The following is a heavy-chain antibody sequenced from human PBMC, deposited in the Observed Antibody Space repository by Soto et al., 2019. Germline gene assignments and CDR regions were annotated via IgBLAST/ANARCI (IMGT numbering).Heavy chain of an antibody. Sequence: QVQLVESGXXXVQPGRSLRLSCAASGFTFNXXXMHWVRQAPGKXXXWVAVISYDGNKKYYADSVKGRFTISRDNSKNTLYLQMNSLRAEDTAVYYCAREPFTGNFWFNLWGQGTLVTVSS. D-gene: IGHD1-20*01. J-gene: IGHJ4*02. CDR2: ISYDGNKK. CDR1: GFTFNXXX. V-gene: IGHV3-30-3*01. CDR3: AREPFTGNFWFNL.